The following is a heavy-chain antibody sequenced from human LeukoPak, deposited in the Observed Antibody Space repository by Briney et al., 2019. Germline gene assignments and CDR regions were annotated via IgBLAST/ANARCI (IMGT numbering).Heavy chain of an antibody. CDR2: IHYSGST. V-gene: IGHV4-39*07. D-gene: IGHD6-13*01. Sequence: SETLSLTCTVSGGSISSSSYYWGWIRQPPGKGLEWIGSIHYSGSTYYNASLKSRVAISVNTSKNQFSLRLTSVTAADTAVYYCARSSRGAAAGFDYWGQGTLVTVSS. CDR1: GGSISSSSYY. J-gene: IGHJ4*02. CDR3: ARSSRGAAAGFDY.